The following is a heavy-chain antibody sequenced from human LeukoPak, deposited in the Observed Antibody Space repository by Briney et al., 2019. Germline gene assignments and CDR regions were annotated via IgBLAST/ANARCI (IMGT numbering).Heavy chain of an antibody. V-gene: IGHV2-70*04. D-gene: IGHD1-26*01. CDR1: GFSLSTSGMR. Sequence: SGPTLVNPTQTLTLTCTFSGFSLSTSGMRVSWIRQPPGKALEWLARIDSDDDKFYSTSLKTRLTISKDTSKNQVVLTMTNMDPVDTATYYCARLNSGTYLDYWGQGTLVTVSS. CDR2: IDSDDDK. CDR3: ARLNSGTYLDY. J-gene: IGHJ4*02.